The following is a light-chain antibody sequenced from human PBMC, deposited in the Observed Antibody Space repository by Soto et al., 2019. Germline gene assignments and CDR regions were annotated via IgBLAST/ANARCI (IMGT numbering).Light chain of an antibody. CDR1: QSVRSS. J-gene: IGKJ1*01. Sequence: DIQFTQSPATLSGSVGDRVTITCRASQSVRSSLAWYQQKPGTAPKLLIFDASRLESGVPSRFSGSGSGTEFTLTSSSLQPDDFATYYCQQYNSYTWTFGQGTKVDI. CDR2: DAS. CDR3: QQYNSYTWT. V-gene: IGKV1-5*01.